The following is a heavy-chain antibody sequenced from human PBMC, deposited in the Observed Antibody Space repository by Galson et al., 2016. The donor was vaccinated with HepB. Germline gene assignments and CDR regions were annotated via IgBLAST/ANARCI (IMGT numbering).Heavy chain of an antibody. CDR2: IYHSGST. CDR3: ARDQGNWYAY. J-gene: IGHJ5*01. CDR1: GGSISSDGYS. V-gene: IGHV4-30-2*01. Sequence: TLFLTCAVSGGSISSDGYSWSWIRQPPGKGLEWIGYIYHSGSTYHNPSLKSRVTISVDRSKNQFSLKLSSVTAADTAVYYCARDQGNWYAYWGQGTLVTVSS.